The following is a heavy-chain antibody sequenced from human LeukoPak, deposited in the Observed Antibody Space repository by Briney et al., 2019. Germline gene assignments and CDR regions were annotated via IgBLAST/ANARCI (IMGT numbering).Heavy chain of an antibody. CDR3: ARLYYYGSGSSD. Sequence: SGTLSLTCAVYGGSFSGYYWSWIRQPPGKGVQWIGEINHSGSTNYNPSLKSRVTVSVDTSKNQFSLKLSSVTAADTAVYYCARLYYYGSGSSDWGQGTLVTVSS. J-gene: IGHJ4*02. CDR1: GGSFSGYY. CDR2: INHSGST. D-gene: IGHD3-10*01. V-gene: IGHV4-34*01.